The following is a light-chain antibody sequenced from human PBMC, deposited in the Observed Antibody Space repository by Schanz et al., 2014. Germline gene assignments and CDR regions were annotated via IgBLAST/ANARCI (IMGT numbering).Light chain of an antibody. J-gene: IGLJ2*01. V-gene: IGLV2-14*01. CDR1: TSDVGGYNY. CDR2: DVS. CDR3: AAWDSSLSAV. Sequence: QSALTQPASVSGSPGQSITISCTGTTSDVGGYNYVSWYQQHPGKAPKLMIYDVSNRPSGVSNRFSGSKSGTSATLGITGLQTGDEADYYCAAWDSSLSAVFGGGTKVTV.